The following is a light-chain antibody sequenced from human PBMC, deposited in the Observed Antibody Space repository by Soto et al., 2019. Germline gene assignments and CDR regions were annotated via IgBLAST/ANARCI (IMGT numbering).Light chain of an antibody. CDR3: YSATDNRGV. CDR2: EDS. V-gene: IGLV3-27*01. CDR1: ILAKKY. J-gene: IGLJ2*01. Sequence: SSELTQPSSVSVSPGQTARITCSGDILAKKYSRWFQQKPGQAPVVVIYEDSERPSGIPERFSGSSSGTTVTLTISGAQVEDEADYYCYSATDNRGVFGGGTKLTVL.